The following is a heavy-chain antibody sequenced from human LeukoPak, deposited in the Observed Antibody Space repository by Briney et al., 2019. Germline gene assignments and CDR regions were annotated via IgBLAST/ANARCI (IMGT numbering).Heavy chain of an antibody. CDR1: GGSFSGYY. Sequence: SETLSLTCAVYGGSFSGYYWSWIRQPPGKGLEWIGSIYYSGSTYYNPSLKSRVTISVDTSKNQFSLKLSSVTAADTAVYYCARPCSGGSCLPYWYFDLWGRGTLVTVSS. D-gene: IGHD2-15*01. CDR2: IYYSGST. V-gene: IGHV4-34*01. J-gene: IGHJ2*01. CDR3: ARPCSGGSCLPYWYFDL.